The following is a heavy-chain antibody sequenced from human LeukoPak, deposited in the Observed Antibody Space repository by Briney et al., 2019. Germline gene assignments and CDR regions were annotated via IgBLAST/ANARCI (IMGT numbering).Heavy chain of an antibody. D-gene: IGHD1-26*01. CDR3: AKALYSGSYFCAFDI. V-gene: IGHV3-30*18. Sequence: GGSLRLSCAASGFTFSSYAMSWVRQAPGKGLEWVAVISYDGSNKYYADSVKGRFTISRDNSKNTLYLQMNSLRAEDTAVYYCAKALYSGSYFCAFDIWGQGTMVTVSS. CDR2: ISYDGSNK. CDR1: GFTFSSYA. J-gene: IGHJ3*02.